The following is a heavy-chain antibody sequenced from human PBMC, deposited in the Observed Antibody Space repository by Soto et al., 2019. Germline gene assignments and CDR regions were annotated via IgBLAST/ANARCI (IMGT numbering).Heavy chain of an antibody. Sequence: GESLKISCKGSGYTFTGYRIGWVRQMPGKGLEWMGIIFPGDSDTRYSPSLDGQFTISADKSTSTAYLQWSSLKASDTAMYYCATHYTGYENYWGQGTPVTVSS. CDR1: GYTFTGYR. J-gene: IGHJ4*02. CDR3: ATHYTGYENY. V-gene: IGHV5-51*01. D-gene: IGHD3-9*01. CDR2: IFPGDSDT.